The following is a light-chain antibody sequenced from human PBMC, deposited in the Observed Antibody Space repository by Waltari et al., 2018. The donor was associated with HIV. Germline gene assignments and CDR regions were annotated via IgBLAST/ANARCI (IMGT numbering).Light chain of an antibody. CDR3: ATWDASLTVV. V-gene: IGLV1-51*01. Sequence: QSVLTQPPSVSAAPGQKVSISCSGSDSNIGNNYVSWYQQLPGTAPKLLIYDIYKRPSGIPDRSSGSKSGTSATLGIAGLQTGDEAYYYCATWDASLTVVFGGGTKLTVL. CDR1: DSNIGNNY. CDR2: DIY. J-gene: IGLJ2*01.